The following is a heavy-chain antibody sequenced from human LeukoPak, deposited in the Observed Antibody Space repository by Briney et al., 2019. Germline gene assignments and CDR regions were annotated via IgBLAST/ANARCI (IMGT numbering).Heavy chain of an antibody. D-gene: IGHD3-10*01. J-gene: IGHJ4*02. CDR3: ARSYGSGSSRSYYFDY. CDR1: GGSISSSSYY. V-gene: IGHV4-39*07. CDR2: IYYSGST. Sequence: SETLSLTCTVSGGSISSSSYYWGWIRQPPGKRLEWIGSIYYSGSTYYNPSLKSRVTISVDTSKNQFSLKLSSVTAADTAVYYCARSYGSGSSRSYYFDYWGQGTLVTVSS.